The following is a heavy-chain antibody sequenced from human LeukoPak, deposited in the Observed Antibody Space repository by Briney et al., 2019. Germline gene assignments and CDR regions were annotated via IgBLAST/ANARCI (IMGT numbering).Heavy chain of an antibody. CDR2: INHSGST. D-gene: IGHD3-22*01. Sequence: SETLSLTCAVYGGSFSGCYWSWIRQPPGKGLEWIGEINHSGSTNYNPSLKSRVTISVDTSKNQFSLKLSSVTAADTAVYYCARGRMIVVVPTEDANSFDIWGQGTMVTVSS. CDR1: GGSFSGCY. J-gene: IGHJ3*02. V-gene: IGHV4-34*01. CDR3: ARGRMIVVVPTEDANSFDI.